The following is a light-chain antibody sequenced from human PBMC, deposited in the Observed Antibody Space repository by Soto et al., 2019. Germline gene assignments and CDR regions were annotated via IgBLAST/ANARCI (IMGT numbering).Light chain of an antibody. V-gene: IGKV1-5*01. Sequence: DIQMTQSPSTLSASVGDTVTVTCRPSQSVSGSVLAWYQQKPGTAPKVLISGASDLHGGVPSRFSGSGSRTDFTLTITHLQSEDFATYYCQHYLNYPITFGQGTRLEI. CDR1: QSVSGS. CDR2: GAS. J-gene: IGKJ5*01. CDR3: QHYLNYPIT.